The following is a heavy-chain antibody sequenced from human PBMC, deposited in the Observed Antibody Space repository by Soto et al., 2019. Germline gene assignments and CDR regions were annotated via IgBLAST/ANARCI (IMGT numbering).Heavy chain of an antibody. CDR1: GFTFSSYA. D-gene: IGHD6-19*01. J-gene: IGHJ4*02. CDR2: ISGSGGST. Sequence: PGGSLRLSCAASGFTFSSYAMSWVRQAPGKGLEWVSAISGSGGSTYYADSVKGRFTISRDNSKNTLYLQMNSLRAEDTAVYYCAKDLGLWQWLATNDYWGQGTLVTVSS. V-gene: IGHV3-23*01. CDR3: AKDLGLWQWLATNDY.